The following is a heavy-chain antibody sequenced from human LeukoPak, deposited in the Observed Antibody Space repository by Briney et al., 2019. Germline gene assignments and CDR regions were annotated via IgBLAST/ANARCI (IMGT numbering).Heavy chain of an antibody. CDR3: TRPLDVLRYFDWVH. V-gene: IGHV3-49*03. CDR1: GFTFGDYA. D-gene: IGHD3-9*01. CDR2: IRSKAYGGTT. Sequence: PGGSLRLSCTASGFTFGDYAMSWFRQAPGKGLEWVGFIRSKAYGGTTEYAASVKGRFTISRDDSKSIAYLQMNSLKTEDTAVYYCTRPLDVLRYFDWVHWGQGTMVTVSS. J-gene: IGHJ3*01.